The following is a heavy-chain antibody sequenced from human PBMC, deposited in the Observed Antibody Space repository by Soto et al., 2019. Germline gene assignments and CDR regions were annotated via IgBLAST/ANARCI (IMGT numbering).Heavy chain of an antibody. V-gene: IGHV3-23*01. CDR1: GFTFSTYA. D-gene: IGHD3-3*01. J-gene: IGHJ4*02. CDR2: VSASGLNT. CDR3: PKGPPRRTSGFFFDS. Sequence: PGGSLRLSCAASGFTFSTYAMAWVRQAPGKGLEWVSGVSASGLNTDYADPVKGRFYISRDNSKNTVSLHMNSLRAEDTALYYCPKGPPRRTSGFFFDSWGQGTPVTVSS.